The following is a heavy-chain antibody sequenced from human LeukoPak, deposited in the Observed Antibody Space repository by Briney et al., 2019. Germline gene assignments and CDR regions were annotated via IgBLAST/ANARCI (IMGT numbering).Heavy chain of an antibody. Sequence: GGSLRLSCAASGFTFSSYGMHWVRQAPGKGLEWVAVISYDGSNRYYADSVKGRFTISRDNAKNSLYLQMNSLRAEDTAVYYCARDRCLVGGGNPLCAFDIWGQGTMVTVSS. D-gene: IGHD4-23*01. CDR3: ARDRCLVGGGNPLCAFDI. CDR2: ISYDGSNR. CDR1: GFTFSSYG. J-gene: IGHJ3*02. V-gene: IGHV3-30*03.